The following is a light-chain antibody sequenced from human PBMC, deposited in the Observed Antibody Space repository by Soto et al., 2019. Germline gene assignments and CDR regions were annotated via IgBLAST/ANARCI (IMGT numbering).Light chain of an antibody. V-gene: IGLV2-23*01. Sequence: QSAPTQPASVSGSPGKSITVSCTGTTSDVGGYDLVSWYQLHPGKAPKIIISEGSKRPSGVSNRFSASKSGNTASLTISGLQAEDEAEYYCCSYAGNRTLVFGGGTKLTVL. CDR1: TSDVGGYDL. CDR3: CSYAGNRTLV. CDR2: EGS. J-gene: IGLJ2*01.